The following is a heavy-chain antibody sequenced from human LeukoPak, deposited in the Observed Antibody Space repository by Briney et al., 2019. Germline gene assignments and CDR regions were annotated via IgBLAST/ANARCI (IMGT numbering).Heavy chain of an antibody. D-gene: IGHD5-18*01. CDR3: ARHGGESGYSYGKLDY. Sequence: SEALSLTCTVSGGSISSYYWSWIRQPPGKGLEWIGYIYYSGSTNYNPSLKSRVTISVDTSKNQFSLKLSSVTAADTAVYYSARHGGESGYSYGKLDYWGQGTPVTVSS. V-gene: IGHV4-59*08. CDR1: GGSISSYY. CDR2: IYYSGST. J-gene: IGHJ4*02.